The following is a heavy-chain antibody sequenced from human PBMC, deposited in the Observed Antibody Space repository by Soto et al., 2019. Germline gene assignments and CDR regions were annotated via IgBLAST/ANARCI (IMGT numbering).Heavy chain of an antibody. CDR1: GGTFSSYA. V-gene: IGHV1-69*13. CDR3: AREGIETSYGYWPFDY. Sequence: ASVKVSCKASGGTFSSYAISWVRQAPGQGLEWMGGIIPIFGTANYAQKFQGRVTITADESTSTAYMELSSLRSEDTAVYYCAREGIETSYGYWPFDYCGQGTLVTV. J-gene: IGHJ4*02. CDR2: IIPIFGTA. D-gene: IGHD5-18*01.